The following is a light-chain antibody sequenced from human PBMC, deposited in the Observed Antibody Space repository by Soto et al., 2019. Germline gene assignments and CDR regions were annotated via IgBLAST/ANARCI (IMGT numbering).Light chain of an antibody. CDR3: QQYNNWPPWT. J-gene: IGKJ1*01. Sequence: EIVMTQSPATLSVSPGERTTLSWKLSLSVSSNFAWYQQKPGQAPRLLIDGASTRATGIPARFSGSGSGTEFTLTISSLQSEDFAVYYCQQYNNWPPWTFGQGTKVDIK. V-gene: IGKV3-15*01. CDR1: LSVSSN. CDR2: GAS.